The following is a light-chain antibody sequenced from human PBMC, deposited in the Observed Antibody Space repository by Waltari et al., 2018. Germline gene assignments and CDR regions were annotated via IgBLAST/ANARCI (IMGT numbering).Light chain of an antibody. CDR3: YSTDSSGDHGV. V-gene: IGLV3-10*01. Sequence: SYELTQQPSVSVSPGQTARITCSGYALPATYAYWYQQQSCQAPVLVIFEDTKRPSGIPERFSGSSSGTTATLTISGAQVEDEADYYCYSTDSSGDHGVFGGGTKLTVL. CDR1: ALPATY. CDR2: EDT. J-gene: IGLJ3*02.